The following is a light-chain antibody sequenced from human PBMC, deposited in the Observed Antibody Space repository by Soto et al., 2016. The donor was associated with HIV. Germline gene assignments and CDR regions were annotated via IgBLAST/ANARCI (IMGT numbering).Light chain of an antibody. CDR1: SLRSYY. J-gene: IGLJ2*01. V-gene: IGLV3-19*01. CDR2: GQS. Sequence: SSELTQDPAVSVALGQTVKITCQGDSLRSYYATWYQQKPGQAPVFVIYGQSSRPSGIPDRLSGSSSGDRASLTITGAQAEDEADYYCMSRDNNTNPVIFGGGTKLTVL. CDR3: MSRDNNTNPVI.